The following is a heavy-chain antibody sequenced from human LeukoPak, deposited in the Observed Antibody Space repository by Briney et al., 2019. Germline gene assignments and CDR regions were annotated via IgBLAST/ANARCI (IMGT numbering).Heavy chain of an antibody. J-gene: IGHJ6*03. Sequence: SETLSLTCTISGGSISNYYWSWIRQPPGKGLEWIGYIYYSGSTNYNPSLKSRVTISVDTSKNQFSLKLSSVTAADTAVYYCARQEYSYGYFNYYYYYMDVWGKGTTVTISS. CDR3: ARQEYSYGYFNYYYYYMDV. V-gene: IGHV4-59*08. D-gene: IGHD5-18*01. CDR1: GGSISNYY. CDR2: IYYSGST.